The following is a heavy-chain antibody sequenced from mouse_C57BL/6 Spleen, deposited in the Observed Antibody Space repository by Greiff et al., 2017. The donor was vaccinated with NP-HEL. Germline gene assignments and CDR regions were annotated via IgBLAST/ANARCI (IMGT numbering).Heavy chain of an antibody. Sequence: VQLVESGAGLAKPGASVKLSCKASGYTFTSYWMHWVKQRPGQGLEWIGYINPSSGYTKYNQKFKDKATLTADKSSSTAYMQLSSLTYEDSAVYYCAREDITVVAPYAMDYWGQGTSVTVSS. J-gene: IGHJ4*01. D-gene: IGHD1-1*01. CDR2: INPSSGYT. CDR1: GYTFTSYW. V-gene: IGHV1-7*01. CDR3: AREDITVVAPYAMDY.